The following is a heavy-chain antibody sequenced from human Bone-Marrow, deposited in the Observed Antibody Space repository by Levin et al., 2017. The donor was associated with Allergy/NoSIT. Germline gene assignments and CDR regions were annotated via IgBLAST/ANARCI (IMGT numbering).Heavy chain of an antibody. CDR1: GFTFSSYA. D-gene: IGHD3-10*01. CDR2: ISYDGSNK. V-gene: IGHV3-30-3*01. J-gene: IGHJ6*02. Sequence: GGSLILSCAASGFTFSSYAMHWVRQAPGKGLEWVAVISYDGSNKYYADSVKGRFTISRDNSKNTLYLQMNSLRAEDTAVYYCARDLLLWFGDFCYGMDVWGQGTTVTVSS. CDR3: ARDLLLWFGDFCYGMDV.